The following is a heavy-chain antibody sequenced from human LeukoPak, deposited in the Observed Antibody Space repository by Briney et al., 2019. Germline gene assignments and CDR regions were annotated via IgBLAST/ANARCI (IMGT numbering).Heavy chain of an antibody. CDR1: GFTFSSYA. J-gene: IGHJ4*02. Sequence: GGSQRLSCAASGFTFSSYAMSWVRQAPGKGLEWVSAISGGGGSAYYADSVKGRFTISRDNSKNTLYLQMNSLRAEDTAVYYCARETCSSTSCSTDYWGQGTLVTVSS. D-gene: IGHD2-2*01. CDR2: ISGGGGSA. V-gene: IGHV3-23*01. CDR3: ARETCSSTSCSTDY.